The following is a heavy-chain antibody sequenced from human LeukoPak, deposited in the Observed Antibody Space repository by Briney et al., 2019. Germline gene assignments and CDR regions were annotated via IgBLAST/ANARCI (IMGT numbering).Heavy chain of an antibody. Sequence: GGSLRLSCAASGFTFSSYGMHWVRQAPGKGLEWVAFIRYDGSNKYYADSVKGRFTISRDNSKNTLYLQMGSLRAEDMAVYYCARGSHRRYSSSWYSLWGQGTLVTVSS. D-gene: IGHD6-13*01. CDR1: GFTFSSYG. CDR3: ARGSHRRYSSSWYSL. J-gene: IGHJ4*02. V-gene: IGHV3-30*02. CDR2: IRYDGSNK.